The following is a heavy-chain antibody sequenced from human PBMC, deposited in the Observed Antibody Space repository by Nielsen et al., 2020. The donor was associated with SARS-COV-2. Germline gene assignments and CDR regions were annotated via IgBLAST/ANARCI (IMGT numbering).Heavy chain of an antibody. Sequence: GESLKISCAASGFTLEIYDMHWVRQATGKGLEWVSGISSAGDTYYSNSVKGRFTISRENARKSSHPQMNSLCAEDTAVYFFTRSVAARPTHYYGMDVWGQGTTVTVSS. CDR1: GFTLEIYD. CDR2: ISSAGDT. V-gene: IGHV3-13*04. D-gene: IGHD6-6*01. CDR3: TRSVAARPTHYYGMDV. J-gene: IGHJ6*02.